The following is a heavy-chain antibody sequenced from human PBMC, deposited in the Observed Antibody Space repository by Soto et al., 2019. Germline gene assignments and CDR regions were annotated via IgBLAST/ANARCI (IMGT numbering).Heavy chain of an antibody. CDR2: TSYDGKDK. D-gene: IGHD5-12*01. CDR1: GFTFSSYD. V-gene: IGHV3-30*18. CDR3: AKRLRAYSGYNRFDY. Sequence: QVQLVESGGGVVQPGTSLRLSCAASGFTFSSYDMYWVRQAPGKGLEWVADTSYDGKDKYYGDSVKGRFTISRDNSKNTLYLQMSSLRAEDTAVYYCAKRLRAYSGYNRFDYWGQGTLVTVSS. J-gene: IGHJ4*02.